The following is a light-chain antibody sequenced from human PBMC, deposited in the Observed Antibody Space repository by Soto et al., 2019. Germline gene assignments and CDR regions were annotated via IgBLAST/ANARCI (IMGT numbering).Light chain of an antibody. CDR1: SSNIGSNP. J-gene: IGLJ7*01. Sequence: QSVLTQSPSASGTPGQRITISCSGSSSNIGSNPVNWYQQFPGMAPKLVIYGSNQRPSGVPDRFSGSKSGTSASLAIIGLQSEDEADYFCAVWDDSLDGAVFGGGTQLTVL. CDR2: GSN. V-gene: IGLV1-44*01. CDR3: AVWDDSLDGAV.